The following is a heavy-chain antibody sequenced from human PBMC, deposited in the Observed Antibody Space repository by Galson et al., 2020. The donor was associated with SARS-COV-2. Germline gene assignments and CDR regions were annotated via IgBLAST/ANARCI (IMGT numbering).Heavy chain of an antibody. CDR2: IYYDGNT. V-gene: IGHV3-30*19. CDR3: VRDDGTAPYDY. CDR1: GFTFSSYG. D-gene: IGHD5-18*01. Sequence: TGGSLRLSCAASGFTFSSYGMHWVRQAPGKGLEWVSVIYYDGNTNYADSVRGRFTISRDTSKNTVSLQMNSLRAEDTAVYYCVRDDGTAPYDYWGPGTLVTVSS. J-gene: IGHJ4*02.